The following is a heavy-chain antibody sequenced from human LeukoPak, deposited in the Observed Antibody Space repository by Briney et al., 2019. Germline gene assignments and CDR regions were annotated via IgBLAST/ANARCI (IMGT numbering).Heavy chain of an antibody. J-gene: IGHJ4*02. CDR3: ARDYYDSSGYYSVGY. Sequence: PSETLSLTCSVSGGSISSYYWSWIRQPAGKGLEWIGRIYTSGSTNYNPSLKSRVTMSVDTSKNQFSLKLSSVTAADTAVYYCARDYYDSSGYYSVGYWGQGTLVTVSS. V-gene: IGHV4-4*07. D-gene: IGHD3-22*01. CDR1: GGSISSYY. CDR2: IYTSGST.